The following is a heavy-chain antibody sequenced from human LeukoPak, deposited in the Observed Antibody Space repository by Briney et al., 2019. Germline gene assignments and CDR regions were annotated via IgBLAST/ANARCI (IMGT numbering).Heavy chain of an antibody. D-gene: IGHD4-23*01. Sequence: PGGSLRLSCAASGFTFSSYGMHWVRQAPGKGLEWVAVIWYDGSNKYYADSVKGRFTISRDNSKNTLYLQMNSLRAEDTAVYYCAKALYGGNVLYFDYRGQGTLVTVSS. V-gene: IGHV3-33*06. CDR2: IWYDGSNK. CDR3: AKALYGGNVLYFDY. J-gene: IGHJ4*02. CDR1: GFTFSSYG.